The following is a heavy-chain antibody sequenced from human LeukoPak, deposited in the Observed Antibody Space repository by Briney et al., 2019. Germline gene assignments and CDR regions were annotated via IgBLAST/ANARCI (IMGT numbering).Heavy chain of an antibody. J-gene: IGHJ6*02. V-gene: IGHV3-64*01. CDR3: AREVYGMDV. CDR2: INSNGGNT. CDR1: GVSFSTYP. Sequence: GGSLRLSCAASGVSFSTYPMHWVRRAPGKGLEFVSSINSNGGNTYYANSVKGRFTISRDNSKNTLYLQMGSLRAEDMAIYYCAREVYGMDVWGRGTTVTVSS.